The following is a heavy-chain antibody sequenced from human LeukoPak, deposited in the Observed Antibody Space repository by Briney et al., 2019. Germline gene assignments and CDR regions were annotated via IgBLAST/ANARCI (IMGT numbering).Heavy chain of an antibody. V-gene: IGHV4-34*01. D-gene: IGHD3-10*01. Sequence: SETLSLTCAVYGGSFSGYYWSWIRQPPGKGLEWIGEINHSGSTNYNPCLKSRVTISVDTSKNQFSLKLSSVTAADTAVYYCARAVKRLYGSGSPDGWFDPWGQGTLVTVSS. CDR3: ARAVKRLYGSGSPDGWFDP. CDR2: INHSGST. J-gene: IGHJ5*02. CDR1: GGSFSGYY.